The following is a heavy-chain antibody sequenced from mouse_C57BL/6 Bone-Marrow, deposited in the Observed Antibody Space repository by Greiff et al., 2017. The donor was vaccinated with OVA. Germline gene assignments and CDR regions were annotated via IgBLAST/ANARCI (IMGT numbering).Heavy chain of an antibody. CDR1: GYTFTSYW. CDR2: IHPNSGST. J-gene: IGHJ1*03. CDR3: AREMDWDRYFDV. V-gene: IGHV1-64*01. Sequence: QVQLQQPGAELVKPGASVKLSCKASGYTFTSYWMHWVKQRPGQGLEWIGMIHPNSGSTNYNEKFKSKATLTVDKSSSTAYMQLSSLTSEDSAVYYCAREMDWDRYFDVWGTETPVTVSP. D-gene: IGHD4-1*01.